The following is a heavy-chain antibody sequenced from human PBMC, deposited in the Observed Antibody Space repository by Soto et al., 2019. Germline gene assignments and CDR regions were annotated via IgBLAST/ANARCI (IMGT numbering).Heavy chain of an antibody. D-gene: IGHD2-15*01. CDR1: GFTFSSYA. V-gene: IGHV3-30-3*01. J-gene: IGHJ4*02. CDR2: ISYDGSNK. Sequence: GGSLRLSCAASGFTFSSYAMHWVRQAPGKGLEWVAVISYDGSNKYYADSVKGRFTISRDNSKNTLYLQMNSLRAEDTAVYYCARAVVSATSFLIGYWDQGSL. CDR3: ARAVVSATSFLIGY.